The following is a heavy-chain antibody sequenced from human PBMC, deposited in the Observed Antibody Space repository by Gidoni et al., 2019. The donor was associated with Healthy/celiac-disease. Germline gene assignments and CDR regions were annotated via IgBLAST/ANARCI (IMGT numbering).Heavy chain of an antibody. CDR2: IWYDGRNK. V-gene: IGHV3-33*01. D-gene: IGHD2-8*01. CDR1: GFTFSSYG. CDR3: ARSSDCTNGVCYTEGDYFDY. Sequence: QVQLVESGGGVVQPGRSLRPSCAASGFTFSSYGMLRVRQAPSKALQWVAVIWYDGRNKYNADSVKSRFTISRNNSKNTLYLQMNSLRAEDTAVYYCARSSDCTNGVCYTEGDYFDYWGQGTLVTVSS. J-gene: IGHJ4*02.